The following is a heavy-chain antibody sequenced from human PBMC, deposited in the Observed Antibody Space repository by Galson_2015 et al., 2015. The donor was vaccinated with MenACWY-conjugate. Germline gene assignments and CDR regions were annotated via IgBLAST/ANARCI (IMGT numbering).Heavy chain of an antibody. V-gene: IGHV1-46*01. Sequence: GYTFTTYYMHWVRQAPGQGLEWMGIIRPSGADGTTYAQKFQGRVTMTRDTSTSTVYMDLSSLRSEDTAVYYCVREYRGGSFDYWGQGTLVTVSS. CDR2: IRPSGADGT. CDR1: GYTFTTYY. CDR3: VREYRGGSFDY. D-gene: IGHD1-26*01. J-gene: IGHJ4*02.